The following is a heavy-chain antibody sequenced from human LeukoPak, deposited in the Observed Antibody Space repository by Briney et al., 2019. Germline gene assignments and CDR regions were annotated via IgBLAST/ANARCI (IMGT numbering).Heavy chain of an antibody. D-gene: IGHD4-17*01. CDR1: GFTLSAYY. V-gene: IGHV3-11*06. CDR2: ISSSSSSYT. J-gene: IGHJ4*02. CDR3: ARGTYGEYGGPAY. Sequence: GGSLRLSCAASGFTLSAYYMSWVRQAPGKGLEWVSYISSSSSSYTNYADSVKGRFTISRDNAKNSLYLQMNSLRAEDTAVYYCARGTYGEYGGPAYWGQGALVTVSS.